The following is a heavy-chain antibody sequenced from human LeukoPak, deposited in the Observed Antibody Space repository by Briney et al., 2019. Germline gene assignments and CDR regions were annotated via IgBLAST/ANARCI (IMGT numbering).Heavy chain of an antibody. Sequence: PGGSLRLSCAASAFSFSDHYMTWIRRAPGKGLEWLSYISTSGSSISYADPVKGRFTISRDNAKNSLYLQMNSLRAEDTATYYCARVIVGAGSAFDYWGQGTQVTVSS. CDR3: ARVIVGAGSAFDY. J-gene: IGHJ4*02. CDR1: AFSFSDHY. D-gene: IGHD1-26*01. CDR2: ISTSGSSI. V-gene: IGHV3-11*04.